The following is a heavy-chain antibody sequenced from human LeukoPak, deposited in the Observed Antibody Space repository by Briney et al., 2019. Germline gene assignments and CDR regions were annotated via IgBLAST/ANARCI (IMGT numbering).Heavy chain of an antibody. V-gene: IGHV4-39*07. J-gene: IGHJ4*02. CDR1: GASFSSSTYY. CDR3: ARGEMATIGIDY. CDR2: IYYSGST. D-gene: IGHD5-24*01. Sequence: SETLSLTCTVSGASFSSSTYYWGWIRQPPGKGLEWIGSIYYSGSTYYNPSLKSRVTMSVDTSKNQFSLKLSSVTAADTAVYYCARGEMATIGIDYWGQGTLVTVSS.